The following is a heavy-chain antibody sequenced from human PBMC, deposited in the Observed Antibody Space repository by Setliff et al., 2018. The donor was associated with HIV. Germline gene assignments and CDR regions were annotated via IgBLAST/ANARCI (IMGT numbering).Heavy chain of an antibody. CDR2: IYYSGST. D-gene: IGHD3-22*01. Sequence: SETLSLTCTVSGGSISSGGYYWSWIRQHPGKGLERIGYIYYSGSTYYNPSLKSRVIISVDMSKNQFSLNLNSVTAADTAVYHCARGDTYYHDRSGYVKSALDAFDIWGRGTLVTVSS. CDR1: GGSISSGGYY. CDR3: ARGDTYYHDRSGYVKSALDAFDI. V-gene: IGHV4-31*03. J-gene: IGHJ3*02.